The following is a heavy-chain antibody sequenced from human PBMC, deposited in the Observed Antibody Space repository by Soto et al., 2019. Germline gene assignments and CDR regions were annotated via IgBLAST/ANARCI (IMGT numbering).Heavy chain of an antibody. CDR3: ARGDRGAFDI. CDR2: IHSDGSST. Sequence: EVQLVESGGGLVQPGESLRLSCVASGFTFSYYWMHWVRQGPGKGLVWVSRIHSDGSSTTYADSVKGRFNIPRDNAKNTLYLQMNSLRAEDTAVYYCARGDRGAFDIWGQGTVVNVSS. V-gene: IGHV3-74*01. J-gene: IGHJ3*02. CDR1: GFTFSYYW. D-gene: IGHD1-26*01.